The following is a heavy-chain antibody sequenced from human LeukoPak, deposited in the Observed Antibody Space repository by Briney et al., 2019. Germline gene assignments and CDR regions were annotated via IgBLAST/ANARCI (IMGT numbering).Heavy chain of an antibody. V-gene: IGHV3-48*01. CDR1: GFTFSSYS. CDR3: ARARENIVVVPAAQGAFDI. J-gene: IGHJ3*02. CDR2: ISSSSSTI. D-gene: IGHD2-2*01. Sequence: GGSLRLSCAASGFTFSSYSMNWVRQAPGKGLEWVSYISSSSSTIYYADSVKGRFTISRDNAKNSLYLQMNSLRAEDTAVYYCARARENIVVVPAAQGAFDIWGQGTMVTVSS.